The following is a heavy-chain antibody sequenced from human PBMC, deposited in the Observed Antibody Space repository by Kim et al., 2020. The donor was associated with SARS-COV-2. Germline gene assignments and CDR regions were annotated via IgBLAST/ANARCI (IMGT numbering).Heavy chain of an antibody. Sequence: SETLSLTCTVSGGSISSSSYYWGWIRQPPGKGLEWIGSIYYSGSTYYNPSLKSRVTISVDTSKNQFSLKLSSVTAADTAVYCCARFTFYGSGSYYFDYWGQGTLVTVSS. CDR3: ARFTFYGSGSYYFDY. CDR1: GGSISSSSYY. V-gene: IGHV4-39*07. J-gene: IGHJ4*02. D-gene: IGHD3-10*01. CDR2: IYYSGST.